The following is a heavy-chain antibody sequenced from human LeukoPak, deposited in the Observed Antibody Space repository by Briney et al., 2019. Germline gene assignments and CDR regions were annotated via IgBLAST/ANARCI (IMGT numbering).Heavy chain of an antibody. V-gene: IGHV3-23*01. Sequence: GGSLRLSCAASGFTFSSYAMSWVRQAPGKGLEWVSAISGSGGSTYYADSVTVRFTISRDNSKNALYLQMNSLRAEDTAVYYCAKEVQGYFDYWGQGTLVTVSS. CDR1: GFTFSSYA. CDR3: AKEVQGYFDY. J-gene: IGHJ4*02. CDR2: ISGSGGST.